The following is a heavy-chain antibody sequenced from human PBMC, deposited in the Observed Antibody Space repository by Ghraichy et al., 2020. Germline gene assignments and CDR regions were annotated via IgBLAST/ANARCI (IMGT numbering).Heavy chain of an antibody. CDR1: RFPFSHYG. V-gene: IGHV3-33*01. Sequence: GGSLRLSCEASRFPFSHYGMHWVRQAPGKGLEWVAVIWFDGSHIYYGDTMKGRVTISRDNSKNTLYLEMNSVRAEDTAVYYCARDGSSVTPSYYYYMDVWGKGTKVTVSS. CDR2: IWFDGSHI. J-gene: IGHJ6*03. D-gene: IGHD3-10*01. CDR3: ARDGSSVTPSYYYYMDV.